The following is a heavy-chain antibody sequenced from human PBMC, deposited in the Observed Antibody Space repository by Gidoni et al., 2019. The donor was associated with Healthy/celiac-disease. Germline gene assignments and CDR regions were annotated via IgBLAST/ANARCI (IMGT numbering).Heavy chain of an antibody. CDR3: ARDKGTTVVLYYFDY. J-gene: IGHJ4*02. Sequence: EVQLVESGGGLVKPGGSLRLSCAASGFTFSRYSMNWVRQAPGKGLGGVSSISSSSSYIYYADSVKGRFTISRDNAKNSLYLQMNSLRAEDTAVYYCARDKGTTVVLYYFDYWGQGTLVTVSS. V-gene: IGHV3-21*01. D-gene: IGHD4-17*01. CDR2: ISSSSSYI. CDR1: GFTFSRYS.